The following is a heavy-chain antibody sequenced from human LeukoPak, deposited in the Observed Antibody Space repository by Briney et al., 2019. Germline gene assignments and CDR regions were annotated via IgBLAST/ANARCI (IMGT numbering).Heavy chain of an antibody. D-gene: IGHD2-2*01. CDR2: ISSSSSTI. CDR3: ALDCSSTSCYYYYYYGMDV. V-gene: IGHV3-48*02. CDR1: GCTFSSYS. J-gene: IGHJ6*02. Sequence: GGSLRLSCAASGCTFSSYSMNWVRQAPGKGLEWVSYISSSSSTIYYADSVKGRFTISRDNAKNSLYLQMNSLRDEDTAVYYCALDCSSTSCYYYYYYGMDVWGQGTTVTVSS.